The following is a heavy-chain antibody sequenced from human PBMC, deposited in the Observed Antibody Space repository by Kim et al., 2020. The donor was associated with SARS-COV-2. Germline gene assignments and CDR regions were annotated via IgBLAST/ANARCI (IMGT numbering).Heavy chain of an antibody. CDR3: ARDRAAAGTSYYYYGMDV. J-gene: IGHJ6*02. V-gene: IGHV3-11*05. Sequence: KGRFTIPRDNAKNSLYLQMNSLRAEDTAVYYCARDRAAAGTSYYYYGMDVWGQGTTVTVSS. D-gene: IGHD6-13*01.